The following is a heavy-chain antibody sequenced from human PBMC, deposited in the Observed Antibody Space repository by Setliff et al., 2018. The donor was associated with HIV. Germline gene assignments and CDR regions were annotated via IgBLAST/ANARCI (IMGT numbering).Heavy chain of an antibody. CDR2: IYSTGST. CDR3: VRGYCSSTTCYEDYYYMDV. Sequence: PSETLSLTCTVSGPSINIHYWSWIRQSPGKGFEWIGYIYSTGSTNYNPSLQSRVTISMVASRNQFSLKVTSVTAADTAVYYCVRGYCSSTTCYEDYYYMDVWGKGSTVTVSS. V-gene: IGHV4-59*11. CDR1: GPSINIHY. D-gene: IGHD2-2*01. J-gene: IGHJ6*03.